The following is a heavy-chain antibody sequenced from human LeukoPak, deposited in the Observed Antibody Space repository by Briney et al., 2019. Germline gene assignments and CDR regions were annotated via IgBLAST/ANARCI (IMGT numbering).Heavy chain of an antibody. Sequence: GGSLRLSCAASGFTFSSHDMNWVRQGPGKRLEWLSYISSGSTTMDYADSVKGRFTISRDNAKNSLFLQMNSLRAEDTGIYYCARDRGNSAYGAWFDSWGQGTLVTVSS. J-gene: IGHJ5*01. CDR1: GFTFSSHD. CDR3: ARDRGNSAYGAWFDS. D-gene: IGHD5-12*01. V-gene: IGHV3-48*03. CDR2: ISSGSTTM.